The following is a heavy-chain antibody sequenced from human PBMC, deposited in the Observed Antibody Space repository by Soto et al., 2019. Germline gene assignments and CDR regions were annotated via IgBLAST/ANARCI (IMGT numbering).Heavy chain of an antibody. Sequence: PGESLKISFKASGYSFTTYLITWVRQMPGKGLEWMGKINPSDSDTNYSPSFQGHVTISADKSISTVFLQWNSLKASDTAMYYCARLGHDYSNSGMDVWGQGTTVTVSS. D-gene: IGHD4-4*01. J-gene: IGHJ6*02. CDR1: GYSFTTYL. CDR2: INPSDSDT. CDR3: ARLGHDYSNSGMDV. V-gene: IGHV5-10-1*01.